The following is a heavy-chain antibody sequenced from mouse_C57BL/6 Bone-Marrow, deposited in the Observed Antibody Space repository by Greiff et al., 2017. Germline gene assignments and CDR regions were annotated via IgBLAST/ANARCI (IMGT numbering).Heavy chain of an antibody. J-gene: IGHJ4*01. CDR2: IWSGGST. D-gene: IGHD1-1*01. Sequence: VQLVESGPGLVQPSQSLSITCTVSGFSLTSYGVHWVRQSPGKGLEWLGVIWSGGSTDYNAAFMSRLSITKDNSKSQVFFKMNSLQADDTAISYGANKEKKLLGGAMDYWGQGTSVTVSS. CDR3: ANKEKKLLGGAMDY. V-gene: IGHV2-5*01. CDR1: GFSLTSYG.